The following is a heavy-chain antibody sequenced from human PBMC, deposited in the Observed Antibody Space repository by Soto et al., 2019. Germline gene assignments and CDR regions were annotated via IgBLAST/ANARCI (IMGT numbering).Heavy chain of an antibody. CDR2: INDDGSRT. CDR1: GFTLSNFW. J-gene: IGHJ2*01. D-gene: IGHD3-3*01. Sequence: GGSLRLSCAASGFTLSNFWMHWVRQVPGKGLVWVSRINDDGSRTKYADSVEGRLTISRDNAKNTLYLQMDSLRVDDTAVYYCVRDNNDYDFWSGNQRGYFDLWGRGTLVTVSS. CDR3: VRDNNDYDFWSGNQRGYFDL. V-gene: IGHV3-74*01.